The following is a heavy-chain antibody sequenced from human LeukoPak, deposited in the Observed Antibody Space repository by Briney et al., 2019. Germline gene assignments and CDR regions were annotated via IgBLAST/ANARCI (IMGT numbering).Heavy chain of an antibody. CDR1: GFSLSTSGVG. CDR2: IFWNDEK. Sequence: SGPTLVNPTQTLTLTCTFSGFSLSTSGVGVGWIRQPPGKALEWLVHIFWNDEKFYSTSLRTRLTISRDTSKSQVVLTMTNMDPADTATYYCARISYNIAWYEDYWGQGTLITVT. J-gene: IGHJ4*02. D-gene: IGHD6-19*01. CDR3: ARISYNIAWYEDY. V-gene: IGHV2-26*01.